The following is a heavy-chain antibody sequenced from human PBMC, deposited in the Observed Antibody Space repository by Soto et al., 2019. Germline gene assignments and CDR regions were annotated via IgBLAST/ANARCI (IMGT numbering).Heavy chain of an antibody. CDR2: IYYSGST. Sequence: SETLSLTCTVSGGSISSYYWSLIRQPPRKGLEWLGYIYYSGSTNYNPSLKSRVTISVDTAKNQFSLKLSSVTAADTAVYYCARGMSSSWYIGWFDPWGQGTLVTVSS. CDR3: ARGMSSSWYIGWFDP. V-gene: IGHV4-59*01. J-gene: IGHJ5*02. CDR1: GGSISSYY. D-gene: IGHD6-13*01.